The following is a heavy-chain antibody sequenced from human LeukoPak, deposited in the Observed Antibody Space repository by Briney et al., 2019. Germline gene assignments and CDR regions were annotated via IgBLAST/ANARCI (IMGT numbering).Heavy chain of an antibody. D-gene: IGHD2/OR15-2a*01. J-gene: IGHJ5*02. CDR1: GGSISSGGYY. Sequence: PSETLSLTCTVSGGSISSGGYYWSWIRQHPGKGLEWIGYIYYSGSTHYNPSLKSRVTISVDTSKNQFSLKLSSVTAADTAVYYCARLSTSYNWFDPWGQGTLVTVSS. CDR3: ARLSTSYNWFDP. CDR2: IYYSGST. V-gene: IGHV4-31*03.